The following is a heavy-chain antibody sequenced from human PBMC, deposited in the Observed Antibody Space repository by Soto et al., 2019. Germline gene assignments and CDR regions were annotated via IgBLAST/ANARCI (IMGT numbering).Heavy chain of an antibody. CDR1: GGSFSGYY. D-gene: IGHD2-15*01. CDR3: ARETRYCSGGSCPPSYYYYYMDV. J-gene: IGHJ6*03. CDR2: INHSGST. Sequence: PSETLSLTCAVYGGSFSGYYWSWIRKPPGKGLEWIGEINHSGSTNYNPSLKSRVTISVDTSKNQFSLKLSSVTAADTAVYYCARETRYCSGGSCPPSYYYYYMDVWGKGTTVTVSS. V-gene: IGHV4-34*01.